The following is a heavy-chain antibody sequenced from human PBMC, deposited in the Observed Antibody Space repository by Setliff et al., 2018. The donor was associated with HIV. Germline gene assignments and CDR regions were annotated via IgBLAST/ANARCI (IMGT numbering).Heavy chain of an antibody. V-gene: IGHV3-11*01. CDR1: GFTFSDYS. CDR2: ISDPI. Sequence: GGSLRLSCAASGFTFSDYSMSWIRQAPGKGLEWVSYISDPIYYADSVKGRFTISRDNAKNSLYLQMNSLRAEDTAVYYCARSGGSCYSPGCYWGQGTLVTVSS. D-gene: IGHD2-15*01. J-gene: IGHJ4*02. CDR3: ARSGGSCYSPGCY.